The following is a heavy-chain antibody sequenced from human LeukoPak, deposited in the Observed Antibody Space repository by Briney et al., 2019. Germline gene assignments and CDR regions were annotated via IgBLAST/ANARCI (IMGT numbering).Heavy chain of an antibody. CDR2: ISSSGSSI. CDR1: GLTFSSYE. J-gene: IGHJ6*02. D-gene: IGHD6-6*01. CDR3: ARDSKRPYYYYGMDV. Sequence: GGSLTLSCAASGLTFSSYEVIWVRQAPGGGREWVSYISSSGSSICYADSEKGRFTICRDNAKHSLYLQMTSLRAEDTAVYYCARDSKRPYYYYGMDVWGQGTTVTVSS. V-gene: IGHV3-48*03.